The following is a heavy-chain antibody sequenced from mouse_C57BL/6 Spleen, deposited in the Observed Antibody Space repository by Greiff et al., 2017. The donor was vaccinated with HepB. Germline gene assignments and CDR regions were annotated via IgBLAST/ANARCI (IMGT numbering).Heavy chain of an antibody. CDR1: GYTFTSYW. CDR2: IHPNSGST. V-gene: IGHV1-64*01. Sequence: QVQLKQPGAELVKPGASVKLSCKASGYTFTSYWMHWVKQRPGQGLEWIGMIHPNSGSTNYNEKFKSKATLTVDKSSSTAYMQLSSLTSEDSAVYYCASGDSNYSYYAMDYWGQGTSVTVSS. J-gene: IGHJ4*01. CDR3: ASGDSNYSYYAMDY. D-gene: IGHD2-5*01.